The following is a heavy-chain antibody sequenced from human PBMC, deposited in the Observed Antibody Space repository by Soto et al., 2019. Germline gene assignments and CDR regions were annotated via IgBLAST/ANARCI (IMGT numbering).Heavy chain of an antibody. Sequence: SVKVSCKASGGTFSSYAISWVRQAPGQGLEWMGGIIPIFGTANYAQKFQGRVTITADESTSTAYMELSSLRSEDTAVYYCARNYDSRGYYYDHYYYGMDVWGQGTTVTVSS. CDR2: IIPIFGTA. CDR3: ARNYDSRGYYYDHYYYGMDV. D-gene: IGHD3-22*01. CDR1: GGTFSSYA. V-gene: IGHV1-69*13. J-gene: IGHJ6*02.